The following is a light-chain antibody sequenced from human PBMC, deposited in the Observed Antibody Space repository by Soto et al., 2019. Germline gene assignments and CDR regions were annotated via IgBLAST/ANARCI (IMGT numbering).Light chain of an antibody. CDR3: AQIYTAQWT. J-gene: IGKJ1*01. V-gene: IGKV1-39*01. CDR1: ENIKNY. CDR2: GAS. Sequence: DLQVTQSPSSLPASLGDRVTITCRASENIKNYLIWYQQKPGKAPKLLIYGASTLKIGVPSRFSGSGSGTDFTFTIGSLQPDDFATYYCAQIYTAQWTFGQGTRVDLK.